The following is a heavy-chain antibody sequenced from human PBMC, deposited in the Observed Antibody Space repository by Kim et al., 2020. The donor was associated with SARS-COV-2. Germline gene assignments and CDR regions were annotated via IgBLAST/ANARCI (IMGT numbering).Heavy chain of an antibody. CDR3: AKDTKWEYSSGWYGDY. Sequence: SVKGRFTISRDNSKNTLYLQMNSLRAEDTAVYYCAKDTKWEYSSGWYGDYWGQGTLVTVSS. D-gene: IGHD6-19*01. V-gene: IGHV3-23*01. J-gene: IGHJ4*02.